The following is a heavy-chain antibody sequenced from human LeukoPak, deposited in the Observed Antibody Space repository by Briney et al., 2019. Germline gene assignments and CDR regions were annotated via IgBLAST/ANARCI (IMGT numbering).Heavy chain of an antibody. CDR2: IKQDGSER. Sequence: GGSLRLSCAPSGFTFSNYWMGWVRQAPGKGLEWVANIKQDGSERYYVDSVKGRFTISRDNAKNSLYLQMNSLRAEDTAVYYCARYGGSYYFDNWGQGTLVTVSS. CDR1: GFTFSNYW. J-gene: IGHJ4*02. V-gene: IGHV3-7*01. CDR3: ARYGGSYYFDN. D-gene: IGHD1-26*01.